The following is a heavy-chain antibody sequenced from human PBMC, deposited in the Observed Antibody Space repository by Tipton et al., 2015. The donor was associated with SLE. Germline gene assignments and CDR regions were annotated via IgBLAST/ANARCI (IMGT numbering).Heavy chain of an antibody. D-gene: IGHD1-14*01. CDR3: ARSRYSRIGNYDY. V-gene: IGHV4-59*11. CDR1: GGSISSHY. Sequence: TLSLTCTVSGGSISSHYWSWIRQPPGKGLEWIGYIYYSGSTNYNPSLKSRVTISVDTSKNQFSLKLSSVTAADTAVYYCARSRYSRIGNYDYWGQETLVTVSS. J-gene: IGHJ4*02. CDR2: IYYSGST.